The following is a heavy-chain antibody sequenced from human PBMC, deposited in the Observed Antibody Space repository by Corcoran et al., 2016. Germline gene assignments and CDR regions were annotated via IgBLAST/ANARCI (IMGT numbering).Heavy chain of an antibody. CDR1: GYTFTSYD. CDR2: MNPNSGNT. CDR3: ARGFFFEWLLGRSVSWFDP. V-gene: IGHV1-8*01. J-gene: IGHJ5*02. D-gene: IGHD3-3*01. Sequence: QVQLVQSGAEVTKPGASVKVSCKASGYTFTSYDINWVRQVTGQGLEWMGWMNPNSGNTGYAQKFQGRVTMTRNTSISTAYMELSSLTSEDTAVSYCARGFFFEWLLGRSVSWFDPWGQGTLVTVSS.